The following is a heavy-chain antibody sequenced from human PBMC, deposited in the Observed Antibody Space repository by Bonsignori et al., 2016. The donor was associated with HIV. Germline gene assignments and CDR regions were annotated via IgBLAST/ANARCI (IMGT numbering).Heavy chain of an antibody. CDR2: SNDSGST. CDR1: GGSFSGCY. CDR3: ARVKFAANVRDWFDT. Sequence: QVRLQEWGAGLLKPSETLSLTCTVSGGSFSGCYWSWVRQSPGKGLEWIGESNDSGSTSYNPSLMSRVTVSVDASENQFSLKMSSVTAADTAVYYCARVKFAANVRDWFDTWGQGTLVTVSS. J-gene: IGHJ5*02. D-gene: IGHD3-10*02. V-gene: IGHV4-34*01.